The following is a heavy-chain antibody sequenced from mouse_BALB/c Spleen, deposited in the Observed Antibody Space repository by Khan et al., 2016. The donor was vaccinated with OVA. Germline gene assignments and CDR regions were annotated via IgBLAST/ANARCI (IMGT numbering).Heavy chain of an antibody. V-gene: IGHV1-20*02. CDR2: INPHIGET. D-gene: IGHD1-1*01. Sequence: EVQLQQSGPELVKPGASVKISCKASGYSFTGYFIHWVMQSHGKSLEWIGRINPHIGETFYNQKFRGKATLTVDESSSTAHMELRSLASEDSAVYFCAIIYGSDFDYWGQGTTLTVSS. CDR1: GYSFTGYF. J-gene: IGHJ2*01. CDR3: AIIYGSDFDY.